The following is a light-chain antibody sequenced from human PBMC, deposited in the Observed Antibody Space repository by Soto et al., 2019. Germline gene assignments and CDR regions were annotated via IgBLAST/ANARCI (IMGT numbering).Light chain of an antibody. V-gene: IGKV1-5*03. Sequence: DIQMTQSPSTLSASVGDRVTITCRASQSISSWLAWYQQKPGKAPKVLIYKASSLESGVPSRFSGSGSGTEFTLTISSLPTEDFATYYCQQYSANSPWTFGQGTKVEIK. J-gene: IGKJ1*01. CDR1: QSISSW. CDR2: KAS. CDR3: QQYSANSPWT.